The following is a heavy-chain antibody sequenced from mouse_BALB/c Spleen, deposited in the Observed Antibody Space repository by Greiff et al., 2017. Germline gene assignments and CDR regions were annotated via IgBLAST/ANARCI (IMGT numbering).Heavy chain of an antibody. CDR3: AREGGNYQAMDY. Sequence: VQLVESGPGLVAPSQSLSLTCIVSGFSLTGYGVNWVRQPPGKGLEWLGMIWGDGSTDYTSALKSRLSISKDNSKSQVFLKMNSLQTDDTARDYGAREGGNYQAMDYWGQGTSVTVSS. CDR1: GFSLTGYG. D-gene: IGHD2-1*01. J-gene: IGHJ4*01. CDR2: IWGDGST. V-gene: IGHV2-6-7*01.